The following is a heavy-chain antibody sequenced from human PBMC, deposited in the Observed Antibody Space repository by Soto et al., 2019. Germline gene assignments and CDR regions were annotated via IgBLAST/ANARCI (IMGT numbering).Heavy chain of an antibody. Sequence: QVQLVQSGAEVKKPGASVKVSCKASGYTFTSYGISWVRQAPGQGLEWMGWISAYNGNTNYAQKLQGRVTMTTDTSTSTAYMELRSLRSDDTAVYYCARDGRPPVKIVVVVAATPGMDVWGQGTTVTVSS. D-gene: IGHD2-15*01. J-gene: IGHJ6*02. CDR2: ISAYNGNT. V-gene: IGHV1-18*04. CDR3: ARDGRPPVKIVVVVAATPGMDV. CDR1: GYTFTSYG.